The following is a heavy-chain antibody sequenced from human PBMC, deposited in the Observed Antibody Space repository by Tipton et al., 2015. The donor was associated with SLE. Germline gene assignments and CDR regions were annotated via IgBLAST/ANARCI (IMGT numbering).Heavy chain of an antibody. CDR2: IHYSGST. D-gene: IGHD1-7*01. CDR3: ARVHDWHFYFDY. V-gene: IGHV4-59*11. J-gene: IGHJ4*02. Sequence: TLSLTCTVSGGSMSSHYWSWIRQPPGKGLEWIGYIHYSGSTNYNPSLKSRVTMSVDTSKNQFSLKLSSVTAADTALYYCARVHDWHFYFDYWGQGTLVTVSS. CDR1: GGSMSSHY.